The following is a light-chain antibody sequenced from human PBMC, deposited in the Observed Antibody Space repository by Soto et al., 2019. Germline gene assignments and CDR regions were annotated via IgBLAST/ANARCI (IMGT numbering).Light chain of an antibody. CDR1: SSNIGAGYD. V-gene: IGLV1-40*01. J-gene: IGLJ3*02. CDR2: GNF. CDR3: QSSDSSLSGSRV. Sequence: QLVLTQPPSVSGAPGQRVTISCTGSSSNIGAGYDVHWYQQFPGAAPKILIYGNFNRPSGVPDRFSGSKSGTSASLAITGLQAEDEADYYCQSSDSSLSGSRVFGGGTKLTVL.